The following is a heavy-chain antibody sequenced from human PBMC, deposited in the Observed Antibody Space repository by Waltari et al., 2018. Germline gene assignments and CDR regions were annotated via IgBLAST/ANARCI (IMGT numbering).Heavy chain of an antibody. D-gene: IGHD1-26*01. CDR2: INPNSGGT. CDR3: ARGEEVGATHGYYYGMDV. J-gene: IGHJ6*02. CDR1: GYTFTGYY. V-gene: IGHV1-2*02. Sequence: QVQLVQSGAEVKKPGSSVKVSCKASGYTFTGYYMHWVRQAPGQGLEWMGWINPNSGGTNYAQKFQGRVTMTRDTSISTAYMELSRLRSDDTAVYYCARGEEVGATHGYYYGMDVWGQGTTVTVSS.